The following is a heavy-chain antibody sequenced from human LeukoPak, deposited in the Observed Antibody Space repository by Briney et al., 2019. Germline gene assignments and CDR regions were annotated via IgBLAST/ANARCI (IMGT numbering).Heavy chain of an antibody. CDR3: ARGYCSSTSCYAGDY. CDR2: IYSSGNT. J-gene: IGHJ4*02. CDR1: GFTVSSNY. V-gene: IGHV3-53*01. D-gene: IGHD2-2*01. Sequence: GGPLRLSCTASGFTVSSNYMSWVRQAPGKGLEWVSVIYSSGNTYYADSVKGRFTISRDNSKNTLYLQMNSLRAEDTAVYYCARGYCSSTSCYAGDYWGQGTLVTVSS.